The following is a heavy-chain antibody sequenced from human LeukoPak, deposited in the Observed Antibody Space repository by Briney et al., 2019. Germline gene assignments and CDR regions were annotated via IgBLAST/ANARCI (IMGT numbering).Heavy chain of an antibody. CDR1: GYSFTSYW. Sequence: GESLKISCKGSGYSFTSYWIGWVRQMPGKGLEWMGIIYPGDSDTRYSPSFQGQVTISADKSISTAYLQWSSLKASDTAMYHCARGLNELYSYRGGPVDYWGQGTLVTVSS. J-gene: IGHJ4*02. D-gene: IGHD5-18*01. CDR3: ARGLNELYSYRGGPVDY. V-gene: IGHV5-51*01. CDR2: IYPGDSDT.